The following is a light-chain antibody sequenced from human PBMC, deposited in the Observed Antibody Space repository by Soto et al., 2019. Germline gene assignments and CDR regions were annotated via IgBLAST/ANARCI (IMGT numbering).Light chain of an antibody. V-gene: IGKV1-5*01. J-gene: IGKJ1*01. Sequence: DIQMTHSPSTLSASVGDRVTITCRASQSISKWLAWYQQKPGKAPNLLIYDASSLETGVPSRFSGSGSGTEFSLTITSLQPDDFATYYCQQYNSYSPETFGQGTKVDIK. CDR2: DAS. CDR3: QQYNSYSPET. CDR1: QSISKW.